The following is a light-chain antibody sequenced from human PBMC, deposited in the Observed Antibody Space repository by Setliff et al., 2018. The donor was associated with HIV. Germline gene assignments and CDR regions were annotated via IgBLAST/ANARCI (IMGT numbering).Light chain of an antibody. CDR1: STDVGGYRY. J-gene: IGLJ1*01. V-gene: IGLV2-11*01. CDR3: CSYSGTDTYI. CDR2: DVN. Sequence: QSALTQPRSVSGPPGQSATVSCTGSSTDVGGYRYVSWYQQHPGKAPKLIIFDVNRRPSGVPDRFSGSKSGDTASLTISGLQSEDEADYYCCSYSGTDTYIFGTGTKVTVL.